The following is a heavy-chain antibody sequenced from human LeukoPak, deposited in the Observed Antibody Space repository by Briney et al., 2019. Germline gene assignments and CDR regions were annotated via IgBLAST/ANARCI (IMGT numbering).Heavy chain of an antibody. CDR1: GFTLSSYA. J-gene: IGHJ4*02. D-gene: IGHD5-12*01. V-gene: IGHV3-23*01. Sequence: GGSLRLSCAASGFTLSSYAMSWVRQAPGKGLEWVSAISGSGGSTYYADSVKGRFTISRDNSKNTLYLQMNSLRAEDTAVYYCAKDSGYDLGTDYWGQGTLVTVSS. CDR2: ISGSGGST. CDR3: AKDSGYDLGTDY.